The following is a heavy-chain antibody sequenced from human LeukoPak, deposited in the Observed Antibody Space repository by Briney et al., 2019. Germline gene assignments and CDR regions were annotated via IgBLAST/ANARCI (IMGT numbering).Heavy chain of an antibody. Sequence: GGSLRLSCAASGFTFGSYWMHWVRQAPGKGLVWVSRINTDGSSTSYADSVKGRFTISRDNAKNSLYLQMNSLRAGDTAVYYCARAGDIVVVVAATGFDYWGQGTLVTVSS. CDR2: INTDGSST. V-gene: IGHV3-74*01. D-gene: IGHD2-15*01. CDR1: GFTFGSYW. CDR3: ARAGDIVVVVAATGFDY. J-gene: IGHJ4*02.